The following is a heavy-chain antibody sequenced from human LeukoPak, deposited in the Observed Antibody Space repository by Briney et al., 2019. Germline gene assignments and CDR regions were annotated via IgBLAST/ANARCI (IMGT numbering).Heavy chain of an antibody. CDR2: ISYDGSNK. V-gene: IGHV3-30*03. J-gene: IGHJ4*02. Sequence: GGPLRLSCAASGFTFSSYGMHWVRQAPGKGLEWVAVISYDGSNKYYADSVKGRFTISRDNSKNTLYLQMNSLRAEDTAVYYCASQAYSSSWYGRDGGYWGQGTLVTVSS. D-gene: IGHD6-13*01. CDR3: ASQAYSSSWYGRDGGY. CDR1: GFTFSSYG.